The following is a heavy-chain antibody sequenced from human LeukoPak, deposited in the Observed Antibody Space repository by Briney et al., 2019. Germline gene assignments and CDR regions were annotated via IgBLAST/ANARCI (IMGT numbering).Heavy chain of an antibody. CDR2: INHSGST. J-gene: IGHJ2*01. CDR1: GGTFTDFY. V-gene: IGHV4-34*01. Sequence: LETLSLTCAVDGGTFTDFYWAWIRQSPGKGLEWIGEINHSGSTNYSPSLKSRVTISLDTSKNQFFLRLTSVTAADTAVYYCAREDWYFDLWGRGTLVTVSS. CDR3: AREDWYFDL.